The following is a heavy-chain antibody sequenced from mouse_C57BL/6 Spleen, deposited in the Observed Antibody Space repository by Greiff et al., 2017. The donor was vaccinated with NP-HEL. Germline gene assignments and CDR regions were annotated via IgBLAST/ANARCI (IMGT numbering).Heavy chain of an antibody. D-gene: IGHD1-1*01. Sequence: QVHVKQSGAELVKPGASVKISCKASGYAFSSYWMNWVKQRPGTGLEWIGQIYPGDGDTNYNGKFKGKATLTADKSSSTAYMQLSSLTSEDSAVYFCARSRYYGSAPYYFDYWGQGTTLTVSS. CDR3: ARSRYYGSAPYYFDY. J-gene: IGHJ2*01. CDR2: IYPGDGDT. CDR1: GYAFSSYW. V-gene: IGHV1-80*01.